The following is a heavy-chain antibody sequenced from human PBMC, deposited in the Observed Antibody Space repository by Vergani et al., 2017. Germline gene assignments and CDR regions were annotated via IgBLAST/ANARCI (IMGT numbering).Heavy chain of an antibody. V-gene: IGHV4-61*01. CDR2: IYYSGST. J-gene: IGHJ4*02. D-gene: IGHD6-19*01. CDR3: ARLRIAVAYYFDY. Sequence: QVQLQQWGAGLLKPSETLSLTCTVSGGSVSSGSYYWSWIRQPPGKGLEWIGYIYYSGSTYYNPSLKSRVTISVDTSKNQFSLKLSSVTAADTAVYYCARLRIAVAYYFDYWGQGTLVTVSS. CDR1: GGSVSSGSYY.